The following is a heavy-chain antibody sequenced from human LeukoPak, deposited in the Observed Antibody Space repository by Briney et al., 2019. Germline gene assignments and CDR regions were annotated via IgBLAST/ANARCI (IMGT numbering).Heavy chain of an antibody. D-gene: IGHD2-2*01. Sequence: GGSLRLSCAASGFTFSSYAMSWVRQAPGKGLEWVSAISGSGGSTHYADSVKGRFTISRDNSKNTLYLQMNSLRAEDTAVYYCAKGGARICSSTSCYYYWGQGTLVTVSS. CDR2: ISGSGGST. J-gene: IGHJ4*02. CDR3: AKGGARICSSTSCYYY. CDR1: GFTFSSYA. V-gene: IGHV3-23*01.